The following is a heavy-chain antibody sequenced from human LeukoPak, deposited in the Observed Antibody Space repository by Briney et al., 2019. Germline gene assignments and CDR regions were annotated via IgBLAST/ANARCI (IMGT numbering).Heavy chain of an antibody. D-gene: IGHD3/OR15-3a*01. J-gene: IGHJ5*02. Sequence: SETLSLTCTVSGDSIRIYYWTWIRQTAGKGLDWIGHIYSSGSTTYNPSLKSRVTMSLDTSKNQFSLKLSSVTAADTAVYYCARLPSRGLDYFDPWGQRTLVTVSS. CDR3: ARLPSRGLDYFDP. V-gene: IGHV4-4*07. CDR1: GDSIRIYY. CDR2: IYSSGST.